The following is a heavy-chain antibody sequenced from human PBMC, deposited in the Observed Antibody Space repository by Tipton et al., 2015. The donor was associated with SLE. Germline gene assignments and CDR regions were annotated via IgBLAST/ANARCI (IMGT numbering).Heavy chain of an antibody. J-gene: IGHJ4*02. CDR3: ARMNVDTAMDFDY. Sequence: TLSLTCTVSGGSISSGDYYWSWIRQPPGKGLEWIGYIYYSGSTYYNPSLKSRVTISVDTSKNQFSLKLSSVTAADTAVYYCARMNVDTAMDFDYWGQGTLVTVSS. V-gene: IGHV4-30-4*01. CDR2: IYYSGST. CDR1: GGSISSGDYY. D-gene: IGHD5-18*01.